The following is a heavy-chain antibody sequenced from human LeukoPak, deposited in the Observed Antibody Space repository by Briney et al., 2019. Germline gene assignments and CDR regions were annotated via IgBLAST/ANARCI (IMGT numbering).Heavy chain of an antibody. D-gene: IGHD2-8*01. Sequence: PSETLSLTCTVSGGSISSGSYYWGWIRQPPGKGLEWIGSIYYSGSTHYNPSLKSRVTISVDTSKNEFSLKLSSVTAADTAVYYCARNNTIMMYPRGGEDKGFDYWGRGTLVTVSS. J-gene: IGHJ4*02. V-gene: IGHV4-39*01. CDR1: GGSISSGSYY. CDR3: ARNNTIMMYPRGGEDKGFDY. CDR2: IYYSGST.